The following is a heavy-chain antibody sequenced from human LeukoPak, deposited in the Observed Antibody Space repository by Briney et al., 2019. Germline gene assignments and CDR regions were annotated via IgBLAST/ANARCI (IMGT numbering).Heavy chain of an antibody. CDR3: AREGVGELTLDY. D-gene: IGHD1-26*01. CDR2: INPNSGGT. CDR1: GYTFTGYY. J-gene: IGHJ4*02. Sequence: ASVKVSCKASGYTFTGYYMHWVRQAPGQGLEWMGWINPNSGGTNYAQKFQGWVTMTRDTSISTAYMELRSLRSDDTAVYYCAREGVGELTLDYWGQGTLVTVSA. V-gene: IGHV1-2*04.